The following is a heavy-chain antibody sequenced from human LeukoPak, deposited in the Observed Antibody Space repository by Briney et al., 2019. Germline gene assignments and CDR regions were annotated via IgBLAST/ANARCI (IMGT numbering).Heavy chain of an antibody. J-gene: IGHJ4*02. CDR1: GFTFSSYG. CDR3: AKARSGSGSYYPLDY. Sequence: PGGSLRLSCAASGFTFSSYGMHWVRQAPGKGLEWVAFIRYDGSNKYYADSVKGRFTISRDNSKNTLYLQMNSLRAEDTAVYYCAKARSGSGSYYPLDYWGQGTLVTVSS. V-gene: IGHV3-30*02. CDR2: IRYDGSNK. D-gene: IGHD3-10*01.